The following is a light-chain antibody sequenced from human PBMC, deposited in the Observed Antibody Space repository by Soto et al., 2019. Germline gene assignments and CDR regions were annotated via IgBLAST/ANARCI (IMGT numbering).Light chain of an antibody. Sequence: DIQMTQSPSVISASVGDRVTITCRASQGISTYLAWLQQKPGKVPQRLIYGASSLQSGVPSRFSGSGSGTEFTLTISSLQPEDFAMYYCLQHDGYPLTFGGGTKVDIK. V-gene: IGKV1-17*03. J-gene: IGKJ4*01. CDR2: GAS. CDR3: LQHDGYPLT. CDR1: QGISTY.